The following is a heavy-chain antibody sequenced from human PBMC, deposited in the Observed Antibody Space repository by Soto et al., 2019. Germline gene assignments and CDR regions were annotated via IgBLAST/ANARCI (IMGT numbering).Heavy chain of an antibody. CDR1: GFSLSTSGVG. Sequence: QITLKESGPTLVKPTQTLTLTCTFSGFSLSTSGVGVGWIRQPPGKALEWLALIYWDDDKRYSPSLKSRLTITKDTSKNQVVLTMTNMDPVDTATYYCAHSPITIFGVVIEAFFDYWGQGTLVTVSS. CDR3: AHSPITIFGVVIEAFFDY. D-gene: IGHD3-3*01. J-gene: IGHJ4*02. V-gene: IGHV2-5*02. CDR2: IYWDDDK.